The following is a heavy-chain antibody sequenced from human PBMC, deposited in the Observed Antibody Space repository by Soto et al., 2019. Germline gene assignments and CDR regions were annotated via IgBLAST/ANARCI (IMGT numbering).Heavy chain of an antibody. Sequence: GGSLRLSCAASGFTFSSYSMNWVRQAPGKGLEWVSSISSSSSYIYYADSVKGRFTISRDNAKNSLYLQMNSLRAEDTAVYYCARVPVLGAVDYWGQGTLVTVSS. CDR2: ISSSSSYI. J-gene: IGHJ4*02. D-gene: IGHD2-8*02. CDR3: ARVPVLGAVDY. CDR1: GFTFSSYS. V-gene: IGHV3-21*01.